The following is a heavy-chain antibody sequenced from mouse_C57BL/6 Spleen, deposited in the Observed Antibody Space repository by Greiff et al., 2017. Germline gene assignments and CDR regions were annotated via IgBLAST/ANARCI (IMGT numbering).Heavy chain of an antibody. V-gene: IGHV1-81*01. Sequence: QVQLQQSGAELARPGASVKLSCKASGYTFTSYGINWVKQRTGQGLEWIGEIYPRSGNTYYNEKFKGKATLTADKSSSTAYMELRSLTSEDSAVYCCHWREYYVSCYGYWGQGTTLTVS. D-gene: IGHD1-1*01. J-gene: IGHJ2*01. CDR2: IYPRSGNT. CDR1: GYTFTSYG. CDR3: HWREYYVSCYGY.